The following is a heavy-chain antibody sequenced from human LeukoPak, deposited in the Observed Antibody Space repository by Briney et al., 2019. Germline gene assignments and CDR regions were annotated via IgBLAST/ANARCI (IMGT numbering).Heavy chain of an antibody. V-gene: IGHV3-15*01. CDR1: GFTFSNAW. J-gene: IGHJ4*02. Sequence: GGSLRLSCAASGFTFSNAWMSWVRQAPGKGLEWVGRIKSKTDGGTTDYAAPVKGRFTISRDDSKNTLYLQMNSLKTEDTAVYYCTSHLVPAASVGFDYWGQGTLVTVSS. CDR3: TSHLVPAASVGFDY. CDR2: IKSKTDGGTT. D-gene: IGHD2-2*01.